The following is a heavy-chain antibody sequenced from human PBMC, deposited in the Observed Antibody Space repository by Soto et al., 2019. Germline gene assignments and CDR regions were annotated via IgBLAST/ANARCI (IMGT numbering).Heavy chain of an antibody. D-gene: IGHD3-22*01. Sequence: GGSLRLSCAASGFTFSSYGMHWVRQAPGKGLEWVAVISYDGSNKYYADSVKGRFTISRDNSKNTLSLQMNSLRAEDTAVYYCAKGFYYYDTSGPFDHWGQGTLVTVSS. CDR1: GFTFSSYG. V-gene: IGHV3-30*18. J-gene: IGHJ4*02. CDR2: ISYDGSNK. CDR3: AKGFYYYDTSGPFDH.